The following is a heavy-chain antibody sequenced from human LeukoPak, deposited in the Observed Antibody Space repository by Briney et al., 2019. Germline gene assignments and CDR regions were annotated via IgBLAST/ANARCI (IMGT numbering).Heavy chain of an antibody. J-gene: IGHJ4*02. V-gene: IGHV1-2*02. CDR1: EYTFTAYF. Sequence: ASVKLSGTTSEYTFTAYFMHWVRQAPGQGLEWVGWINPHSGGTLYAQKFQGRVTMTGDMSISTAYMELTSLRSDDTAVYYCARDQGGSNSLFDYCGQGTVVTVSS. CDR2: INPHSGGT. D-gene: IGHD4-11*01. CDR3: ARDQGGSNSLFDY.